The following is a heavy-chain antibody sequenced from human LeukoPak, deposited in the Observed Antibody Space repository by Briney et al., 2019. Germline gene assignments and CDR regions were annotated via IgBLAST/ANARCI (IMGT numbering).Heavy chain of an antibody. V-gene: IGHV3-11*04. CDR1: GFTFSDYY. J-gene: IGHJ4*02. Sequence: GGSLRLSCAASGFTFSDYYMSWIRQAPGKGLEWVSYISSSGSTIYYADSVKGRFTISRDNAKNSLYLQMNSLRAEDTAVYYCARPRSRGYNGPPLAYWGQGTLVTVSS. CDR2: ISSSGSTI. D-gene: IGHD3-22*01. CDR3: ARPRSRGYNGPPLAY.